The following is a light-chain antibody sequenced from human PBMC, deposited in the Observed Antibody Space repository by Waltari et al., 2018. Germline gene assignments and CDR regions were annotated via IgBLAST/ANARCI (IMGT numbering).Light chain of an antibody. J-gene: IGLJ3*02. Sequence: QSALTQPASVSGSPGQSITISCTGTSSYVGFYNYVSWYQQHPGKAPKLIIYDVSERPSGVSDRFSGSKSGNTASLTISGLQAEDEADYYCNSYTGSSSWVFGGGTKLTVL. V-gene: IGLV2-14*01. CDR3: NSYTGSSSWV. CDR2: DVS. CDR1: SSYVGFYNY.